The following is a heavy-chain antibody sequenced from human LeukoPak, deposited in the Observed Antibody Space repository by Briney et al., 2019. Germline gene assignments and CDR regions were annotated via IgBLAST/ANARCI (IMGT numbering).Heavy chain of an antibody. D-gene: IGHD2-2*01. V-gene: IGHV1-18*01. Sequence: ASVKVSCKASGYTFTSYDINWVRQAPGQGLEWMGWVSGYNGNADYAQKFQGRVTMTTDTSTTTAYLELRSLRSDDTAIYYCARRGYCSRSTCAFDFWGQGALVTVSS. CDR2: VSGYNGNA. J-gene: IGHJ4*02. CDR1: GYTFTSYD. CDR3: ARRGYCSRSTCAFDF.